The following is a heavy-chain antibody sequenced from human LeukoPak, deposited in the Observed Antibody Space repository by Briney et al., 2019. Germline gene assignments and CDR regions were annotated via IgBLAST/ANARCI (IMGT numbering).Heavy chain of an antibody. CDR3: ARTMVRGVISAYDYGMDV. D-gene: IGHD3-10*01. Sequence: ASVKVSCKASGYTFTSYDINWVRQATGQGLEWMGWMNPNSGNTGYAQKFQGRVTMTRNTSIGTAYMELSSLRSEDTAVYYCARTMVRGVISAYDYGMDVWGQGTTVTVSS. V-gene: IGHV1-8*01. CDR2: MNPNSGNT. CDR1: GYTFTSYD. J-gene: IGHJ6*02.